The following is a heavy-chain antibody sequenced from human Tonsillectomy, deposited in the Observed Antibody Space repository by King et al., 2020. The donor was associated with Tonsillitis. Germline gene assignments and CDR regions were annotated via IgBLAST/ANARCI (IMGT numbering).Heavy chain of an antibody. V-gene: IGHV3-21*01. CDR3: ARDLGWSFDY. J-gene: IGHJ4*02. D-gene: IGHD3-16*01. CDR1: GFTFSSYS. CDR2: ISSSSSYI. Sequence: VQLVESGGGLVKPGGPLRLSCAASGFTFSSYSMNWVRQAPGKGLEWVSSISSSSSYIYYADSVKGRFTISRDNAKTSLYLQMNSLRVEDTAVYYCARDLGWSFDYWGQGTLVTVSS.